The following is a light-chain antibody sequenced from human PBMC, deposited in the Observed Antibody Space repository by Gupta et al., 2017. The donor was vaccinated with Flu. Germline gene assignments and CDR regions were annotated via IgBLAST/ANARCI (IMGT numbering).Light chain of an antibody. CDR2: KAS. J-gene: IGKJ1*01. CDR1: QSISSR. Sequence: VGDRVTITCRASQSISSRLTWYQQKPGKAPKLLIYKASSLESGVPSRFSGSGSGTEFTLTISSLQPDDFATYYCQQYDTYWTFGQGTKVEIK. V-gene: IGKV1-5*03. CDR3: QQYDTYWT.